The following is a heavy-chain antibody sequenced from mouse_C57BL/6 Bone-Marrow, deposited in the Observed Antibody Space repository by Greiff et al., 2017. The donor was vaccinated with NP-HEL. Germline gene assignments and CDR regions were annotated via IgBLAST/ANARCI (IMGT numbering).Heavy chain of an antibody. Sequence: QVQLKQSGAELVKPGASVKLSCKASGYTFTEYTIHWVKQRSGQGLEWIGWFYPGSGSIKYNEKFKDKATLTADKSSSTVYMELSRLTSEDSAVYCCGRHARGAYYSNYVAWFAYWGQGTLVTVSA. CDR3: GRHARGAYYSNYVAWFAY. D-gene: IGHD2-5*01. J-gene: IGHJ3*01. CDR1: GYTFTEYT. V-gene: IGHV1-62-2*01. CDR2: FYPGSGSI.